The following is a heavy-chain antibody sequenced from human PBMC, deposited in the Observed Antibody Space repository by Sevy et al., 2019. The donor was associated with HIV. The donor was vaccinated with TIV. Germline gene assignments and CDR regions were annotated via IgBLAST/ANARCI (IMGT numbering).Heavy chain of an antibody. Sequence: GGSLRLSCAASGFTFSSYAMSWVRQAPGKGLEWVLAISGSGGSTYYADSVKGRFTISRDNSKNTLYLQMNSLRAEDTAVYYCASTWIQLWDYWGQGTLVTVSS. CDR3: ASTWIQLWDY. J-gene: IGHJ4*02. V-gene: IGHV3-23*01. CDR1: GFTFSSYA. CDR2: ISGSGGST. D-gene: IGHD5-18*01.